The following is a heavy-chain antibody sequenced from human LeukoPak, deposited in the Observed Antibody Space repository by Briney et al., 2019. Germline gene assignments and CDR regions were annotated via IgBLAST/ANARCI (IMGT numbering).Heavy chain of an antibody. CDR2: ISAYNGNT. V-gene: IGHV1-18*01. J-gene: IGHJ4*02. Sequence: ASVKVSCKASGYTFTSYGISWVRQAPGQGLEWTGWISAYNGNTNYAQKLQGRVTMTTDTSTSTAYMELRSLRSDDTAVYYCARSPRFHNQYYFDYWGQGTLVTVSS. D-gene: IGHD1-14*01. CDR3: ARSPRFHNQYYFDY. CDR1: GYTFTSYG.